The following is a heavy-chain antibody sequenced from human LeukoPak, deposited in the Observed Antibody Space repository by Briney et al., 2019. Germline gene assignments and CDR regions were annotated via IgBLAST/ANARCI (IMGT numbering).Heavy chain of an antibody. Sequence: GGSLRLSCSASGFTFSSYGMHWVRQAPGKGLEWVAVIWYDGSNKYYADSVKGRFTISRDNSKNTLYLQMNSLRAEDTAVYYCAKDPTYCTNGVCYRSNYYMDVWGKGTTVTVSS. CDR1: GFTFSSYG. J-gene: IGHJ6*03. V-gene: IGHV3-33*06. CDR3: AKDPTYCTNGVCYRSNYYMDV. CDR2: IWYDGSNK. D-gene: IGHD2-8*01.